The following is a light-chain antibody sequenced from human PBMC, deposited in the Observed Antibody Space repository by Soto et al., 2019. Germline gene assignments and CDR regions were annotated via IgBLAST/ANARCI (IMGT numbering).Light chain of an antibody. V-gene: IGKV2-28*01. Sequence: DVVMTQSPLSLPVIPGEPASISCRSSQTLLHRNGHNYLDWYLQKPGQSPQLLIYLGSNRASGVPDRFSGSGSGTEFTLKISRVEAEDVGIYYCMQTLQTPPWTFGQGTKVEIK. CDR1: QTLLHRNGHNY. CDR2: LGS. J-gene: IGKJ1*01. CDR3: MQTLQTPPWT.